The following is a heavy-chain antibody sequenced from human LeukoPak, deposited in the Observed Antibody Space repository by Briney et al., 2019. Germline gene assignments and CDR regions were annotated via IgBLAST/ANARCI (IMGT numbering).Heavy chain of an antibody. J-gene: IGHJ4*02. V-gene: IGHV3-23*01. Sequence: GGTLRLSCAASGFTFSIYGMSWVRQAPGRGLEWVSAMSGSGGSTYYADSAKGRFTISRDNSKNTLYLQMNSLRAEDTAVYYCAKDQLNRFCSGGSCSITHDYWGQGTLVTVSS. D-gene: IGHD2-15*01. CDR3: AKDQLNRFCSGGSCSITHDY. CDR1: GFTFSIYG. CDR2: MSGSGGST.